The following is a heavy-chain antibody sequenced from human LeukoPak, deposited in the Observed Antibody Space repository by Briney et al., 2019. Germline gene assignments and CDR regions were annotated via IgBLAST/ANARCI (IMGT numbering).Heavy chain of an antibody. D-gene: IGHD3-16*01. CDR2: INSDGSST. V-gene: IGHV3-74*01. J-gene: IGHJ4*02. Sequence: GGSLRLSCAASGFTFSSYWMHWVRQAPGKGLVWVSRINSDGSSTSYADSVKGRFTISRDNAKNTLYLQMNSLRAEDTAVYYCVRCLIMGGAPEYWGQGTLVTVSS. CDR3: VRCLIMGGAPEY. CDR1: GFTFSSYW.